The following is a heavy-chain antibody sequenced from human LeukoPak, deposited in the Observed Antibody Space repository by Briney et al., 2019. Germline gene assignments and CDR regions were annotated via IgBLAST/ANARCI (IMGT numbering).Heavy chain of an antibody. CDR3: ARDPGYSSPWYFDL. J-gene: IGHJ2*01. V-gene: IGHV4-4*07. CDR2: IYTSGST. Sequence: PSETLSLTCTVSGGSISSYYWSWIRQPAGKGLEWIGRIYTSGSTNYNPSLKSQVTISVDPSKNHFSLKLSSVTAADTAVYYCARDPGYSSPWYFDLWGRGTLVTVSS. CDR1: GGSISSYY. D-gene: IGHD5-18*01.